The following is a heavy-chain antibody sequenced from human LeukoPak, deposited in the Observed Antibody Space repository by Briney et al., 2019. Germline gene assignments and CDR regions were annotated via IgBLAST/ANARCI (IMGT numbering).Heavy chain of an antibody. J-gene: IGHJ4*02. CDR2: IYSGGTT. CDR3: ARGLRYFDY. D-gene: IGHD5/OR15-5a*01. Sequence: GGSLRLSCAASGFTVSTNSMSWVRQAPGKGLEWVSVIYSGGTTYYADSVKGRFSISRDNSKNTLYLQMNSLRAEDTAVYHCARGLRYFDYWGQGTLVTVSS. V-gene: IGHV3-66*01. CDR1: GFTVSTNS.